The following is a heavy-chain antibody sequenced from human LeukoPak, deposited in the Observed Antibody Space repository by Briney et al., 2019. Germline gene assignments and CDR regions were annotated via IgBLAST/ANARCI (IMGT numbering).Heavy chain of an antibody. J-gene: IGHJ4*02. CDR1: GFTFSRYE. CDR3: ASDRYASY. CDR2: IREGGKTI. D-gene: IGHD2-8*01. V-gene: IGHV3-48*03. Sequence: GGSLRLSCAASGFTFSRYEINWVRQAPGKGLEWVSYIREGGKTIKYVASVKGRFTISRDNDKNSLYLQMNSLRAEDTAMYYCASDRYASYWGQGTRVSVSS.